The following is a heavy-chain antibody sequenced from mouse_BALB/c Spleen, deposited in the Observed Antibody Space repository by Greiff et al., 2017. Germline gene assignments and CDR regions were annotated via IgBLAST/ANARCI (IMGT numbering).Heavy chain of an antibody. V-gene: IGHV1S81*02. Sequence: VQLQQSGAELVKPGASVKLSCKASGYTFTSYWMHWVKQRPGQGLEWIGEINPSNGRTNYNEKFKSKATLTVDKSSSTAYMQLSSLTSEDSAVYYCARSDDGPYYYAMDYWGQGTSVTVSS. J-gene: IGHJ4*01. CDR1: GYTFTSYW. CDR2: INPSNGRT. D-gene: IGHD2-3*01. CDR3: ARSDDGPYYYAMDY.